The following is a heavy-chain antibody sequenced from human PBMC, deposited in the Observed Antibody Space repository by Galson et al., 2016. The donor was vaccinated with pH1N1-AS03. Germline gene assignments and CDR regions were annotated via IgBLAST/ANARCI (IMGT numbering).Heavy chain of an antibody. D-gene: IGHD4/OR15-4a*01. J-gene: IGHJ4*02. V-gene: IGHV3-64*02. Sequence: SLRLSCAASGFAFSDYTMHWVRQAPGKGLEYVSAISGNGFSTYYADSVKGRFTISRDNSKNTLYLQMGSLRTEDMAMYYCGRGPVSYANYWFPPPDYWGQGTLVTVSS. CDR1: GFAFSDYT. CDR2: ISGNGFST. CDR3: GRGPVSYANYWFPPPDY.